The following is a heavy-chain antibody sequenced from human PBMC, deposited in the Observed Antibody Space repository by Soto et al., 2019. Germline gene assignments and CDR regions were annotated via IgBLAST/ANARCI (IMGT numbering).Heavy chain of an antibody. Sequence: SETLSLTCTVSGGSISSYYWSWIRQPPGKGLEWIGYIYYSGSTNYNPSLKSRVTISVDTSKNQSSLKLSSVTAADTAVYYCARGAYYYDSSGYNWFDPWGQGTLVTVSS. V-gene: IGHV4-59*01. CDR2: IYYSGST. J-gene: IGHJ5*02. CDR1: GGSISSYY. D-gene: IGHD3-22*01. CDR3: ARGAYYYDSSGYNWFDP.